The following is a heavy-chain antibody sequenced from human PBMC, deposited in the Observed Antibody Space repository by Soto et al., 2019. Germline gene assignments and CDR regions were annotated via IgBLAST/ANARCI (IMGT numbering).Heavy chain of an antibody. Sequence: RGSLRLSCAASGFTFISYAMSCFRQAPLKGLEWVSAISGSGGSTYYADSVKGRFTISRDNSKNTLYLQMNSLRAEDTAVYYCAKDKGSGWYGDYWGQGTLVTVS. CDR2: ISGSGGST. CDR1: GFTFISYA. J-gene: IGHJ4*02. D-gene: IGHD6-19*01. CDR3: AKDKGSGWYGDY. V-gene: IGHV3-23*01.